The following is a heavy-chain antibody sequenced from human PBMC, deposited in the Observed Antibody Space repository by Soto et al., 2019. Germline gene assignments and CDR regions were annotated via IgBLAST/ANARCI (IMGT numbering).Heavy chain of an antibody. J-gene: IGHJ6*02. D-gene: IGHD1-26*01. Sequence: QVRLVQSGAEVKAPGASVKVSCKAPGDTFTSYYMHWVRQAPGHGLEWMGVINPNGGSTRFAQKFQGRVTMTSDTSTSTVYMELRGLTSEDTAEYYCAKGGAIVAAGTRVYLYNAMDVWGQGTTVTVSS. CDR2: INPNGGST. CDR1: GDTFTSYY. V-gene: IGHV1-46*01. CDR3: AKGGAIVAAGTRVYLYNAMDV.